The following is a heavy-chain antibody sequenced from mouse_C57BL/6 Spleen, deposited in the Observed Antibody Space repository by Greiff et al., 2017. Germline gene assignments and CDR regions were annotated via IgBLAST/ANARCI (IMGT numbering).Heavy chain of an antibody. Sequence: QVQLQQPGAELVKPGASVKLSCKASGYTFTSYWMQWVKQRPGQGLEWIGEIDPSDSYTNYNQKFKGKATLTVDTSSSTAYMQLSSLTSEDSAVYYCAKRYDSYYFDYWGQGTTLTVSS. CDR3: AKRYDSYYFDY. V-gene: IGHV1-50*01. D-gene: IGHD2-4*01. J-gene: IGHJ2*01. CDR2: IDPSDSYT. CDR1: GYTFTSYW.